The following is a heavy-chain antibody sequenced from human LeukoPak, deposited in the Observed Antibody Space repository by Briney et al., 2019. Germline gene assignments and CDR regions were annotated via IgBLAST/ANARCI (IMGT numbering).Heavy chain of an antibody. CDR2: IRRDGSYK. J-gene: IGHJ6*04. CDR1: GFSFSGYV. V-gene: IGHV3-30*02. Sequence: GGSLRLSCAASGFSFSGYVMYWVRQAPGKGLEGVAVIRRDGSYKDYADSVKGRFTISRDNHKYTVSLEMNSLRPEDTAVYYCAKDRGYGIDVWGKGTTVTVSP. CDR3: AKDRGYGIDV.